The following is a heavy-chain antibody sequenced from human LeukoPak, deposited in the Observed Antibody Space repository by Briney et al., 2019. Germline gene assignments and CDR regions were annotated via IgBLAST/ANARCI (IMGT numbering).Heavy chain of an antibody. Sequence: SETLSLTCTVSGGSISSSSYYWGWIRQPPGKGLEWIGSIYYSGSTYYNPSLKSRVTISVDTSKNQFSLRLSSVTAADTAVYYCATRPIVVVVAATYAFDIWGQGTMVTVSS. CDR1: GGSISSSSYY. CDR3: ATRPIVVVVAATYAFDI. CDR2: IYYSGST. D-gene: IGHD2-15*01. J-gene: IGHJ3*02. V-gene: IGHV4-39*01.